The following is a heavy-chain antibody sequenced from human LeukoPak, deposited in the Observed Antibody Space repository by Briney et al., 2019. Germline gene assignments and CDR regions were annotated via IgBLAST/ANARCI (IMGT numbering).Heavy chain of an antibody. V-gene: IGHV3-74*01. J-gene: IGHJ1*01. D-gene: IGHD1-26*01. Sequence: GGSLRLSCAASGFVFSRFWMHWVRHVPGKGLEWVSRLNEDGRITTYADSVQGRFIISRDNSKNTLYLQMYSLRAEDTALYYCARDLGGIAGSWGQGTWVTVSS. CDR2: LNEDGRIT. CDR3: ARDLGGIAGS. CDR1: GFVFSRFW.